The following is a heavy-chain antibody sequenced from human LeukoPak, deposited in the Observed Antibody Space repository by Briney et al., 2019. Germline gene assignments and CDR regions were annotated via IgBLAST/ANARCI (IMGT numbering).Heavy chain of an antibody. J-gene: IGHJ3*02. D-gene: IGHD6-19*01. CDR1: GGSISNYY. V-gene: IGHV4-59*12. CDR2: IYHSGST. Sequence: SETLSLTCTVSGGSISNYYWSWIRQPPGKGLEWIGEIYHSGSTNYNPSLKSRVTISVDKSKNQFSLKLSSVTAADTAVYYCARPGIAVAGRNDAFDIWGQGTMVTVSS. CDR3: ARPGIAVAGRNDAFDI.